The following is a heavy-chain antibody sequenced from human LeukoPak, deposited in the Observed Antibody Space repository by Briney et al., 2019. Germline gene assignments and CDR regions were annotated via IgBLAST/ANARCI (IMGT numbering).Heavy chain of an antibody. CDR3: ARDPAFRGAQMEY. CDR2: ISGYNGNT. D-gene: IGHD3-10*01. V-gene: IGHV1-18*01. J-gene: IGHJ4*02. Sequence: ASVKVSCKASGYTLTSYGFSWVRQAPGQGLEGMGWISGYNGNTNYAQNLQGRVTMTIDTSTSTAYMELRSLRSDDTAVYYCARDPAFRGAQMEYWGQGTLVTVSS. CDR1: GYTLTSYG.